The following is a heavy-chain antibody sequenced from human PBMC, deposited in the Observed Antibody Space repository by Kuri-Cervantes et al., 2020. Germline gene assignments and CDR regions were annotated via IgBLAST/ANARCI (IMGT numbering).Heavy chain of an antibody. CDR1: GYTFTKYG. D-gene: IGHD2-8*02. J-gene: IGHJ4*02. CDR3: AKCGSYCTGTTCASYFDY. V-gene: IGHV1-18*01. Sequence: ASVKVSCKASGYTFTKYGISWVRQAPGQGLEWMGWISAFNGNTDYAQELQGRVTMTTDTSTSTAYMELRSLRSDDTAVYYCAKCGSYCTGTTCASYFDYWGQGTLVTVSS. CDR2: ISAFNGNT.